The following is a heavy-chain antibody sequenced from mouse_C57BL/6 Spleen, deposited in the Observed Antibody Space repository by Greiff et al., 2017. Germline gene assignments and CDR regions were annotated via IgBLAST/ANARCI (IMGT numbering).Heavy chain of an antibody. J-gene: IGHJ1*03. Sequence: VQLQQSGPVLVKPGASVKMSCKASGYTFTDYYMNWVKQSHGKSLEWIGVINPYNGGTSYNQKFKGKATLTVDKSSSTAYMELNSLTSEDSAVYYCARRKSNGYFDVWGKGTTVTVSS. CDR3: ARRKSNGYFDV. CDR2: INPYNGGT. V-gene: IGHV1-19*01. CDR1: GYTFTDYY.